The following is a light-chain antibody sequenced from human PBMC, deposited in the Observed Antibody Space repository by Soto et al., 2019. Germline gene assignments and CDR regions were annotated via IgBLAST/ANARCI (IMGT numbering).Light chain of an antibody. V-gene: IGLV2-14*03. CDR3: CSYTTTSTFV. Sequence: SALTQPASVSGSPGQSITISCTGTSNDVGGYNYVSWYQQHPGKVPKLMIYEVFRRPSGISDRFSGSKSGNTASLTISGLQAEDEADYYCCSYTTTSTFVFGGGTKVTVL. J-gene: IGLJ2*01. CDR2: EVF. CDR1: SNDVGGYNY.